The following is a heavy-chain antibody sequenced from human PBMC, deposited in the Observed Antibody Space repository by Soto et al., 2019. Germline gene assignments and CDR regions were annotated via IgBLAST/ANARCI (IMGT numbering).Heavy chain of an antibody. CDR1: GFTFSSYA. V-gene: IGHV3-23*01. Sequence: GGSLRLSCAASGFTFSSYAMSWVRQAPGKGLEWVSAISGSGGSTYYADSVKGRFTISRDNSKNTLYLQMNRLRAEDTAVYYCAKDPIVVVAATFDYWGQGTMVTVSS. CDR2: ISGSGGST. CDR3: AKDPIVVVAATFDY. J-gene: IGHJ4*02. D-gene: IGHD2-15*01.